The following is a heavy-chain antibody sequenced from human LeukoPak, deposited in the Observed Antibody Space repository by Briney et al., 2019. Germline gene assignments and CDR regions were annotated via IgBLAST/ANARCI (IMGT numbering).Heavy chain of an antibody. CDR2: IYYSGST. V-gene: IGHV4-39*02. CDR3: AKDSFLEATEGPYYFDY. J-gene: IGHJ4*02. CDR1: GGSISSSSYY. Sequence: SETLSLTCTVSGGSISSSSYYWGWIRQPPGKGLEWIGSIYYSGSTYYNPSLKSRVTISVDTSKNQFSLKLSSVTAADTAVYYCAKDSFLEATEGPYYFDYWGQGTLVTVSS. D-gene: IGHD5-12*01.